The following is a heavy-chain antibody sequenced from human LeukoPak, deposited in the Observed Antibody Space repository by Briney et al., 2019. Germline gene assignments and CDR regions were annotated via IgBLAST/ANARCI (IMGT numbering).Heavy chain of an antibody. CDR3: ATASLSGYDFWSGYPINWFDP. D-gene: IGHD3-3*01. Sequence: ASVKVSCKASGYTFTSYDINWVRQATGQGLEWMGWMNPNSGNTGYAQKFQGRVTMTRSTSISTAYMELSSLRSEDTAVYYCATASLSGYDFWSGYPINWFDPWGQGTLVTVSS. J-gene: IGHJ5*02. CDR2: MNPNSGNT. V-gene: IGHV1-8*01. CDR1: GYTFTSYD.